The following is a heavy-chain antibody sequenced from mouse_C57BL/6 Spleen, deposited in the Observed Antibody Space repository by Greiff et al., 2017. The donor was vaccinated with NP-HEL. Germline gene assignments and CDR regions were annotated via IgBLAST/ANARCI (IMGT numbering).Heavy chain of an antibody. CDR1: GFSLTSYG. V-gene: IGHV2-4*01. D-gene: IGHD2-3*01. CDR3: AKNWVDGYYWYFDV. Sequence: VKLMESGPGLVQPSQSLSITCTVPGFSLTSYGVHWVRQPPGKGLEWLGVIWSGGSTDYNAAFISRLGTSKATSKSQVFFKMNSLQADVTAIYYCAKNWVDGYYWYFDVWGTGTTVTVSS. J-gene: IGHJ1*03. CDR2: IWSGGST.